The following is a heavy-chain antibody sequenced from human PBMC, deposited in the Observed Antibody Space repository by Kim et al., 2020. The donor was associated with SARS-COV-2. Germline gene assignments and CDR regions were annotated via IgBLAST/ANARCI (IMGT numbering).Heavy chain of an antibody. V-gene: IGHV3-30*02. J-gene: IGHJ6*02. Sequence: SVKGRFTISRDNSKNTLYLQMNSLRAEDTAVYYCAKSAYGDYYYYYGMDVWGQGTTVTVSS. CDR3: AKSAYGDYYYYYGMDV. D-gene: IGHD4-17*01.